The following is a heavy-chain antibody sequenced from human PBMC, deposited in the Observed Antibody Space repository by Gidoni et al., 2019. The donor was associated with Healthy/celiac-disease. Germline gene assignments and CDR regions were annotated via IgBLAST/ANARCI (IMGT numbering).Heavy chain of an antibody. CDR2: IWYDGSNK. CDR1: GFTFSSYG. CDR3: ARDSTHSSGNGPDY. J-gene: IGHJ4*02. D-gene: IGHD6-19*01. Sequence: QVQLVESGGVVVQPGRSLSLSCAASGFTFSSYGMHWVRQAPGKGLEWVSVIWYDGSNKYYADSVKGRFTISRDNSKNTLYLQMNSLRAEDTAVYYCARDSTHSSGNGPDYWGQGTLVTVSS. V-gene: IGHV3-33*01.